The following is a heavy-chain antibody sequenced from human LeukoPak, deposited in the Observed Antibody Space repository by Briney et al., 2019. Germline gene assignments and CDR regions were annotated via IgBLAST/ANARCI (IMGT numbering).Heavy chain of an antibody. CDR1: GGSINYYY. J-gene: IGHJ5*02. V-gene: IGHV4-59*01. Sequence: SETLSLTCNVSGGSINYYYWTWIRQPPGKGLEWIGYIYYSGSTNYNSSLKSRVTMLVDTSKNQVSLKMTSVTAADTAVYYCARNSAYGYPSSPWGIDLGGQGTLVTVSS. CDR3: ARNSAYGYPSSPWGIDL. CDR2: IYYSGST. D-gene: IGHD7-27*01.